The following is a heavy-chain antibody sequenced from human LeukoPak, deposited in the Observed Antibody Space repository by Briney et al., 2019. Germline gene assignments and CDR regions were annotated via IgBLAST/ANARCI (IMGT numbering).Heavy chain of an antibody. CDR3: ARIYCGGDCYLFDY. V-gene: IGHV4-31*03. D-gene: IGHD2-21*02. Sequence: SETLSLTCTVSGGSISSGGYYWSWIRQHPGKGLEWIGYIYYSGSTYYNPSLKSRVTISVDTSKNPFSLKLSSVTAADTAVYYCARIYCGGDCYLFDYWGQGTLVTVSS. CDR2: IYYSGST. CDR1: GGSISSGGYY. J-gene: IGHJ4*02.